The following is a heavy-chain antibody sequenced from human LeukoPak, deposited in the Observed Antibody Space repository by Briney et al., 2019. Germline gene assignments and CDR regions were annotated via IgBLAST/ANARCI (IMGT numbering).Heavy chain of an antibody. CDR1: GGTFNSYA. J-gene: IGHJ4*02. V-gene: IGHV1-69*04. Sequence: EASVKVSCKASGGTFNSYAISWVRQAPGQGLEWMGRIIPIFGIANYAQKFQGRVTITADKSTSTAYMELSSLRSEDTAVYYCAREALYCSSTSCYTVIEGYYFDYWGQGTLVTVSS. D-gene: IGHD2-2*02. CDR2: IIPIFGIA. CDR3: AREALYCSSTSCYTVIEGYYFDY.